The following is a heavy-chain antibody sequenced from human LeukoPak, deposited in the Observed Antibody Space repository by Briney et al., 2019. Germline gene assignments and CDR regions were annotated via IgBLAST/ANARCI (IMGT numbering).Heavy chain of an antibody. Sequence: PGGSLRLSCAASGFTFSSYSMNWVRQAPGKGLEWVSSISSSSSYIYYADSVKGRFTISRDNAKNSLYLQMNSLRAEDTAVYYCAYMVRGVIEVDYFDYWGQGTLVTVSS. CDR1: GFTFSSYS. D-gene: IGHD3-10*01. V-gene: IGHV3-21*01. CDR3: AYMVRGVIEVDYFDY. J-gene: IGHJ4*02. CDR2: ISSSSSYI.